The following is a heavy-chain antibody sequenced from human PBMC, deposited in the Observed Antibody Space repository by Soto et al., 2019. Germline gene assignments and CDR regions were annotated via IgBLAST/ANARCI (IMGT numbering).Heavy chain of an antibody. V-gene: IGHV3-21*01. D-gene: IGHD2-8*01. CDR2: ISSSSSYI. Sequence: PGGSLRLSCAASGFTFSSYSMNWVRQAPGKGLGWVSSISSSSSYIYYADSVKGRFTTSRDNAKNSLYLQMNSLRAEDTAVYYCASDRRSVFPFDYWGQGTLVTVSS. CDR3: ASDRRSVFPFDY. CDR1: GFTFSSYS. J-gene: IGHJ4*02.